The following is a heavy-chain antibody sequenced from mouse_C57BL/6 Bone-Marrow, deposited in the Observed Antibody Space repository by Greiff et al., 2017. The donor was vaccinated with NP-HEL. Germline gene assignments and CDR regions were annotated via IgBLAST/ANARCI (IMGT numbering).Heavy chain of an antibody. V-gene: IGHV3-6*01. Sequence: EVQLQESGPGLVKPSQSLSLTCSVTGYSITSGYYWNWIRQFPGNKLEWMGYISYDGSNNYNPSLKNRISITRDTSKNQFFLKLNSVTTEGTATYYCARSSYGGFAYWGQGTLVTVSA. CDR3: ARSSYGGFAY. CDR2: ISYDGSN. CDR1: GYSITSGYY. D-gene: IGHD1-1*01. J-gene: IGHJ3*01.